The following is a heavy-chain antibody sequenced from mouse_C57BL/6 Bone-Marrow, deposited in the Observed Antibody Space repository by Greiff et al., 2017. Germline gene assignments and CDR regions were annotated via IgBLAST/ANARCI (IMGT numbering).Heavy chain of an antibody. CDR3: ARDYSNYPYYYAIDY. CDR2: IYPGDGDT. CDR1: GYAFSSYC. J-gene: IGHJ4*01. Sequence: VQLQQSGAELVKPGASVKISCKASGYAFSSYCMNWVKQRPGKGLGWIGQIYPGDGDTNYNGKFKGLATLTADKSSSTAYMQLSSLTTEDSAVSFCARDYSNYPYYYAIDYWGQGTSVTVSS. D-gene: IGHD2-5*01. V-gene: IGHV1-80*01.